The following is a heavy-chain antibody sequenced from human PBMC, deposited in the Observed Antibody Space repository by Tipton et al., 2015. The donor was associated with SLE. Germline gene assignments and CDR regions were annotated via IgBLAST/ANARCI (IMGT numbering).Heavy chain of an antibody. CDR3: ARADSFDY. J-gene: IGHJ4*02. CDR2: INHSGST. CDR1: GGSFSGYY. Sequence: TLSLTCAVYGGSFSGYYWSWIRQPPGKGLEWIGEINHSGSTNYNPSLKSRVTISVDTSKNQFSLKLSSVTAADTAVYYCARADSFDYWGQGTLATVSS. V-gene: IGHV4-34*01.